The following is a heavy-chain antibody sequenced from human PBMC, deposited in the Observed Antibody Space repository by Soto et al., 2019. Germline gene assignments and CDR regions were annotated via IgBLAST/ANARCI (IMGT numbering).Heavy chain of an antibody. CDR2: ITAHNGNT. V-gene: IGHV1-18*01. Sequence: GASVKVSCKASGYTFSNYAISWVRQAPGQGLEWMGWITAHNGNTKYAQKFQARVTMTTDTSTSTASMELRSLTSDDTAVYYCARDAPYDDFFILVIELHYY. J-gene: IGHJ6*01. CDR3: ARDAPYDDFFILVIELHYY. D-gene: IGHD3-9*01. CDR1: GYTFSNYA.